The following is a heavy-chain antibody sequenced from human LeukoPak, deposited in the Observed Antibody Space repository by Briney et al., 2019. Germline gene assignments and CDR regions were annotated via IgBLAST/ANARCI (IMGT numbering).Heavy chain of an antibody. D-gene: IGHD2-8*01. CDR3: ARVAGDTNTDTFDI. V-gene: IGHV1-18*01. Sequence: ASVKVSCKASDYTFTNYGITWVRQAPGQGLEWLGWIITYNGNTNYAQKFQGRVTMTTDTSTSTAYMELRSLTSDDTAVYYCARVAGDTNTDTFDIWGQGTMVSVSS. CDR1: DYTFTNYG. J-gene: IGHJ3*02. CDR2: IITYNGNT.